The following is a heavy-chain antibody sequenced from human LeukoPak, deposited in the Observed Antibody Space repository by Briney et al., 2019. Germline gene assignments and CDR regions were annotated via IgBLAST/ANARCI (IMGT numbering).Heavy chain of an antibody. V-gene: IGHV3-9*01. J-gene: IGHJ6*02. D-gene: IGHD1-26*01. Sequence: GGSLRLSCAATGYSFKDYGMHWVRQPPGKGLEWVSAINWNGGGTDYAGSVKGRFTIFRDNAKNSLYLQLSSLRPEDTALYYCAKHLTATNTYIFFGLDVWGQGTSVTVSS. CDR1: GYSFKDYG. CDR3: AKHLTATNTYIFFGLDV. CDR2: INWNGGGT.